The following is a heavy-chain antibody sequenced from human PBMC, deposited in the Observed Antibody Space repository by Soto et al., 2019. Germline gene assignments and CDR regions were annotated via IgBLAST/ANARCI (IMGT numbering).Heavy chain of an antibody. CDR2: ISAYNGNT. J-gene: IGHJ6*02. V-gene: IGHV1-18*01. CDR1: GYTFTSYG. D-gene: IGHD3-10*01. Sequence: ASVKVSCKASGYTFTSYGISWVRQAPGQGFEWMGWISAYNGNTNYAQKLQGRVTMTTDTSTSTAYMELRSLRSDDTAVYYCARVLRGADNYYYYGMDVWGQGTTVTVSS. CDR3: ARVLRGADNYYYYGMDV.